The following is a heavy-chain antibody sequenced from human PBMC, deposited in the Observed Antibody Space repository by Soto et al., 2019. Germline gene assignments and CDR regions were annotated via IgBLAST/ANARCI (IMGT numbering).Heavy chain of an antibody. D-gene: IGHD3-3*01. Sequence: GASVKVSCKASGYTFTSYDINWVRQATGQGLEWMGWMNPNSGNTGYAQKFQGRVTMTRNTSISTAYMELSSLRSEDTAVYYCARAQRGTILGVIITFSYYYMDVWGKGTTVTV. J-gene: IGHJ6*03. V-gene: IGHV1-8*01. CDR1: GYTFTSYD. CDR3: ARAQRGTILGVIITFSYYYMDV. CDR2: MNPNSGNT.